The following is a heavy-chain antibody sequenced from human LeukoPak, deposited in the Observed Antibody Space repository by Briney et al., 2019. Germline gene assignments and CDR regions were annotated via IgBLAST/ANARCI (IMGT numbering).Heavy chain of an antibody. CDR3: AKDTSVGAFDI. Sequence: PSETLSLTCTVSGGSISSSSYYWGWIRQAPGKGLEWVSGISGSDRSTYYADSVKGRFIISRDNSKNTLYLQMNSLRAEDTAVYYCAKDTSVGAFDIWGQGTMVTVSS. CDR2: ISGSDRST. J-gene: IGHJ3*02. D-gene: IGHD5/OR15-5a*01. CDR1: GGSISSSSYY. V-gene: IGHV3-23*01.